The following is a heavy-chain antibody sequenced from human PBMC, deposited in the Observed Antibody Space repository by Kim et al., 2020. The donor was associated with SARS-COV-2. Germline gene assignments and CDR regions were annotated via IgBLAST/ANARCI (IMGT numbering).Heavy chain of an antibody. J-gene: IGHJ5*02. V-gene: IGHV4-59*08. CDR3: ARHAIGESLNWFDP. D-gene: IGHD3-10*01. Sequence: NPALRGRVTISVDTSKNQFSLKLSSVTAADTAVYYCARHAIGESLNWFDPWGQGTLVTVSS.